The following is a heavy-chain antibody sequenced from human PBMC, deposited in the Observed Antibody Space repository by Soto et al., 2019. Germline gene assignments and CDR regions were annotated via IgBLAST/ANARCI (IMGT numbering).Heavy chain of an antibody. J-gene: IGHJ4*02. CDR1: GFTFSSYA. V-gene: IGHV3-23*01. D-gene: IGHD6-13*01. CDR2: ISGSGGST. CDR3: AKDGYSSSWYVTPGENFDY. Sequence: GGSLRLSCAASGFTFSSYAMSWVRQAPGKGLEWVSAISGSGGSTYYADSVKGRFTISRDNSKNTLYLQMNSLRAEDTAVYYCAKDGYSSSWYVTPGENFDYWGQGTLVTVSS.